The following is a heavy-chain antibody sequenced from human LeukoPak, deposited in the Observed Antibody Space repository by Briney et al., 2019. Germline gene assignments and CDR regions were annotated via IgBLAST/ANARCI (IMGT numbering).Heavy chain of an antibody. J-gene: IGHJ4*02. CDR2: ISAYNGNT. D-gene: IGHD3-22*01. V-gene: IGHV1-18*01. Sequence: ASVKVSCKASGYTFTSYGISWVRQAPGQGLEWMGWISAYNGNTNYAQKFQGRVTMTRNTSISTAYMELSSLRSEDTAVYYCARARRKYYYDSSGYYTYWGQGTLVTVSS. CDR1: GYTFTSYG. CDR3: ARARRKYYYDSSGYYTY.